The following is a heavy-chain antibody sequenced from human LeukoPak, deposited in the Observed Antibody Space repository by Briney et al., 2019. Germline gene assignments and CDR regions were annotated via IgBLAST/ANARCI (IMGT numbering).Heavy chain of an antibody. CDR3: ARETRFFHYYYYYYMDV. J-gene: IGHJ6*03. Sequence: PSETLSLTCTVSGGSISSYYWSWIRQPAGKGLEWIGRIYTSGSTNYNPSLKSRVTMSVDTSKNQFSLKLSSVTAADTAAYYCARETRFFHYYYYYYMDVWGKGTTVTVSS. CDR1: GGSISSYY. D-gene: IGHD3-3*01. CDR2: IYTSGST. V-gene: IGHV4-4*07.